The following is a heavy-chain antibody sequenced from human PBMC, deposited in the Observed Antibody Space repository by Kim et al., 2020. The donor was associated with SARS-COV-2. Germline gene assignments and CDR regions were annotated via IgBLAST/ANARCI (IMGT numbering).Heavy chain of an antibody. CDR1: GFTFSSHW. Sequence: GGSLRLSCAASGFTFSSHWMHWVRQAPGKGPVWVSRINADRSVIEYAASVKGRFTISRDNAKSTLDLQMNSLRPEDTAVYYCARGSGNYGFDSWGRGILVAVSS. J-gene: IGHJ4*02. CDR2: INADRSVI. V-gene: IGHV3-74*01. CDR3: ARGSGNYGFDS. D-gene: IGHD3-22*01.